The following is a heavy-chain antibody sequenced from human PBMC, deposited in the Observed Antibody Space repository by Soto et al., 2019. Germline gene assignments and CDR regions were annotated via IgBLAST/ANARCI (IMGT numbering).Heavy chain of an antibody. CDR1: GGTFSSYT. J-gene: IGHJ4*02. D-gene: IGHD2-2*01. Sequence: QVQLVQSGAEVKKPGSSVKVSCKASGGTFSSYTISWVRQAPGQGLEWMGRIIPILGIANYAQKFQGRVTLTADKSTSTAYMELSSLRSEDTAVYYCASEGVVPAAMNYWGQGTLVTVSS. CDR2: IIPILGIA. V-gene: IGHV1-69*02. CDR3: ASEGVVPAAMNY.